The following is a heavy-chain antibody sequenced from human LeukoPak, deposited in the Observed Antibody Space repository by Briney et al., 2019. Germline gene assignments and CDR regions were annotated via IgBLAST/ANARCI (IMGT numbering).Heavy chain of an antibody. J-gene: IGHJ5*02. CDR1: GFTFSSYW. Sequence: PGGSLRLSCAASGFTFSSYWMSWVRQAPGKGLEWVANIKQDGSEKYYVDSVKGRFTISRDNAKNSLYLQMNSLRAEDTAVYYCARSVVAANFWFDPSGQGTLVTVSS. D-gene: IGHD2-15*01. V-gene: IGHV3-7*01. CDR3: ARSVVAANFWFDP. CDR2: IKQDGSEK.